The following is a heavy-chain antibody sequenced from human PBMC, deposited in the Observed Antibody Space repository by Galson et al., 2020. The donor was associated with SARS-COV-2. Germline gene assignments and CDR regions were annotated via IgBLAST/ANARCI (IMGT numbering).Heavy chain of an antibody. CDR1: GFTFSSYE. D-gene: IGHD3-9*01. CDR2: ISSSGSTI. Sequence: GESLKISCAASGFTFSSYEMNWVRQAPGKGLEWVSYISSSGSTIYYADSVKGRFTISRDNAKNSLYLQMNSLRAEDTAVYYCARTKSAAYYDILTGARGDAFDIWGQGTMVTVSS. CDR3: ARTKSAAYYDILTGARGDAFDI. J-gene: IGHJ3*02. V-gene: IGHV3-48*03.